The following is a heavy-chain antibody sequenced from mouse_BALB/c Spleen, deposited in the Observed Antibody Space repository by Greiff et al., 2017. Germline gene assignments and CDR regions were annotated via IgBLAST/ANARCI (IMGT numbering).Heavy chain of an antibody. CDR3: THYYGSEGGFDY. V-gene: IGHV1-5*01. CDR1: GYSFTSYW. J-gene: IGHJ2*01. CDR2: IYPGNSDT. Sequence: VHVKQSGTVLARPGASVKMSCKASGYSFTSYWMHWVKQRPGQGLEWIGAIYPGNSDTSYNQKFKGKAKLTAVTSASTAYMELSSLTNEDSAVYYCTHYYGSEGGFDYWGQGTTLTVSS. D-gene: IGHD1-1*01.